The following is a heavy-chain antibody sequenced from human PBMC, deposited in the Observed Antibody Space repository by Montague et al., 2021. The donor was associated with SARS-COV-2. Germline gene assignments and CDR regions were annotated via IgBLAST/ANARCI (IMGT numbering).Heavy chain of an antibody. V-gene: IGHV4-59*13. CDR3: ARSVVGGTYRHTRWFDP. CDR1: GDSMRSSY. CDR2: TYYSGVA. J-gene: IGHJ5*02. D-gene: IGHD3-16*02. Sequence: SETLSLTCTVSGDSMRSSYWNWIRRPPGKGLEYIGYTYYSGVANYNPSLRSRVTISLDTSKNQFSLNLRSVTAADTAVYYCARSVVGGTYRHTRWFDPWGQGTLVTVFS.